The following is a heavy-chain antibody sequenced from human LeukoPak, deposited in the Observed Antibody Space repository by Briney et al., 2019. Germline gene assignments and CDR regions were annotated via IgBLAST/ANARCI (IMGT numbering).Heavy chain of an antibody. CDR1: GYSISSGYY. CDR2: IYHSGST. D-gene: IGHD5-12*01. J-gene: IGHJ4*02. CDR3: ASTRGSYSGNEDFDF. Sequence: PSETLSLTCTVSGYSISSGYYWGWIRQPPGKGLEWIGSIYHSGSTYYNPSLKSRVTISVDTSKNQFSLKLSSVTAADTAVYYCASTRGSYSGNEDFDFWGQGALVTVSS. V-gene: IGHV4-38-2*02.